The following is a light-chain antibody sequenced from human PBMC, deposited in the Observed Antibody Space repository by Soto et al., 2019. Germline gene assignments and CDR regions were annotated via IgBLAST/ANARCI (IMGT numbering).Light chain of an antibody. CDR3: AAWDASLNGDV. Sequence: SGLSAPKSESQTPEQMGTVDYCGRRFNIGTNTVNWFQQLPGTAPKLLIYSNNQRPSGVPDRFSGSKSGTSASLAISGLQSEDEADYYCAAWDASLNGDVFVTVNKGNVL. V-gene: IGLV1-44*01. CDR2: SNN. J-gene: IGLJ1*01. CDR1: RFNIGTNT.